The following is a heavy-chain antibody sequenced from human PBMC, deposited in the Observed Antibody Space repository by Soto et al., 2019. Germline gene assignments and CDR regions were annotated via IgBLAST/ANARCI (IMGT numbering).Heavy chain of an antibody. J-gene: IGHJ6*03. D-gene: IGHD6-6*01. CDR1: GYTFTSYG. Sequence: ASVKVSCKASGYTFTSYGISWVRQAPGQGLEWMGWISAYNGNTNYAQKLQGRVTMTTDTSTSTAYMELRSLRSDDTAVYYCARVGQLAPMDRDHYYYYYYMDVWGKGTTVTVSS. V-gene: IGHV1-18*01. CDR3: ARVGQLAPMDRDHYYYYYYMDV. CDR2: ISAYNGNT.